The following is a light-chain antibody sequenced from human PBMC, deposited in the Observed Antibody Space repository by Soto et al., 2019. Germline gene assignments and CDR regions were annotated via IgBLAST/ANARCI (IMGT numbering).Light chain of an antibody. CDR2: GAS. Sequence: EIVMTQSPVTLSVSPGERATLSCRASQSISSNLAWYQQKPGQAPRLLIYGASTRATGVPARFSGSGSGTEFTLTISSLQSEDFAVYYCQQTYDWPPWTFGQGTKVDLK. CDR1: QSISSN. J-gene: IGKJ1*01. CDR3: QQTYDWPPWT. V-gene: IGKV3-15*01.